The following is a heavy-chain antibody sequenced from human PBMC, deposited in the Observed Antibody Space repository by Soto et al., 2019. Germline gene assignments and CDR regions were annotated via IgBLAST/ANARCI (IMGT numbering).Heavy chain of an antibody. CDR3: ATGGLKRRYSYGPRYYYYGMDV. Sequence: QVQLVQSGAEVKKPGSSVKVSCKASGGTFSSYAISWVRQAPGQGLEWMGGIIPIFGTANYAQKFQGRVTITADESTSTAYMELSSLRSEDTAVYYCATGGLKRRYSYGPRYYYYGMDVWGQGTTVTVSS. J-gene: IGHJ6*02. D-gene: IGHD5-18*01. CDR2: IIPIFGTA. CDR1: GGTFSSYA. V-gene: IGHV1-69*01.